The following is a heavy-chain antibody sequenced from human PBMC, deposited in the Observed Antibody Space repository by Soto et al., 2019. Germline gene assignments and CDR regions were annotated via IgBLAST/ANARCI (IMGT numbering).Heavy chain of an antibody. CDR1: GYTFTGYY. CDR2: INPNSGGT. D-gene: IGHD6-6*01. Sequence: ASVKVSCKASGYTFTGYYMHWVRQAPGQGLEWMGWINPNSGGTNYAQKFQGWVTMTRDTSISTAYMELSRLRSDDTAVYYCAREVVNSSSSDLGWFNPWGQGTLVTVSS. CDR3: AREVVNSSSSDLGWFNP. V-gene: IGHV1-2*04. J-gene: IGHJ5*02.